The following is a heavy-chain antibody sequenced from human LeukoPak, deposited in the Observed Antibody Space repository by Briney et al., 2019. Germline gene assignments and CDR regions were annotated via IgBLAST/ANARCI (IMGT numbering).Heavy chain of an antibody. CDR1: GGSISSSSYY. Sequence: SETLSLTCTVAGGSISSSSYYWGWIRQPPGKGLEWIGSIYYSGSTYYNPSLKSRVTISVDTSKNQFPLKLSSVTAADTAVYYCARLLGSRWDDAFDIWGQGTMVTVSS. D-gene: IGHD1-26*01. CDR3: ARLLGSRWDDAFDI. V-gene: IGHV4-39*01. CDR2: IYYSGST. J-gene: IGHJ3*02.